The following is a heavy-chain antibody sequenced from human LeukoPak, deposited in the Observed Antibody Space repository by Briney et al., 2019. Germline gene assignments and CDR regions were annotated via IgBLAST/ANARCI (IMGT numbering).Heavy chain of an antibody. V-gene: IGHV3-30*02. CDR3: ANKVYCSTTSCYHAGY. CDR1: GFTFSTYG. Sequence: SGGSLRLSCAASGFTFSTYGMHWVRQAPDKGLEWVTFIGIDENIKYYRDSVKGRFTISRDTSKNTVSLQMNSLRADDTAVYYCANKVYCSTTSCYHAGYWGQGTLVTVSS. J-gene: IGHJ4*02. D-gene: IGHD2-2*01. CDR2: IGIDENIK.